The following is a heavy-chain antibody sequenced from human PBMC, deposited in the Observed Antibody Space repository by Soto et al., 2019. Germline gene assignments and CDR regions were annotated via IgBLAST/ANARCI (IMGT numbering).Heavy chain of an antibody. V-gene: IGHV4-59*01. CDR3: ARVSGLHYDILTGYWPNYYYYYMDV. D-gene: IGHD3-9*01. CDR1: GGSISSDY. Sequence: SETLSLTCTVSGGSISSDYWSWIRQPPGKGLEWIGYIYYSGSTNYNPSLKSRVTISVDTSKNQFSLKLSSVTAADTAVYYCARVSGLHYDILTGYWPNYYYYYMDVWGKGTTVTAP. J-gene: IGHJ6*03. CDR2: IYYSGST.